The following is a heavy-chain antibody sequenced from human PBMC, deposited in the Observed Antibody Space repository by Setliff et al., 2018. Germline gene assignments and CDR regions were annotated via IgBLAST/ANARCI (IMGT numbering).Heavy chain of an antibody. Sequence: PSETLSLTCTVSGGSISSGDYYWSWIRQPPGKGLEWMAYIYYIGSTSYNPSLKSRVTISVNTSKNQFSLNLTSVTAADTAVYYCAREQWLDPPGYYYMDVWAKGTTVTVSS. V-gene: IGHV4-30-4*08. D-gene: IGHD6-19*01. CDR3: AREQWLDPPGYYYMDV. J-gene: IGHJ6*03. CDR1: GGSISSGDYY. CDR2: IYYIGST.